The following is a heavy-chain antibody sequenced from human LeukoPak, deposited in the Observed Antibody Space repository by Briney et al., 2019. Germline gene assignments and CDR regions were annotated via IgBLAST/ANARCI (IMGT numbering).Heavy chain of an antibody. CDR2: IWYDGSNK. Sequence: GRSLRLSCAASRFTFSSYGMHWVRQAPGKGLEWVAVIWYDGSNKYYADSVKGRFTISRDNSKNTLYLQMNSLRAEDTAVYYCARDLYTLDYWGQGTLVTVSS. CDR3: ARDLYTLDY. V-gene: IGHV3-33*01. D-gene: IGHD4-11*01. CDR1: RFTFSSYG. J-gene: IGHJ4*02.